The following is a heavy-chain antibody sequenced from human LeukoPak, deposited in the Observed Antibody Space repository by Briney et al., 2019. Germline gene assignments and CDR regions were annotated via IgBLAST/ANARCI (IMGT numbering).Heavy chain of an antibody. CDR2: ISTTSSYL. D-gene: IGHD1-1*01. V-gene: IGHV3-21*01. J-gene: IGHJ5*02. CDR1: GFTFTSYP. Sequence: GGSLRLSCAASGFTFTSYPMKWVRQAPGKGLEWVSSISTTSSYLYYADSLKGRFTISRDNAKNSLYLQMNSLRAEDTAVYYCARGWNWNDNWFDPWGQGTLVTVSS. CDR3: ARGWNWNDNWFDP.